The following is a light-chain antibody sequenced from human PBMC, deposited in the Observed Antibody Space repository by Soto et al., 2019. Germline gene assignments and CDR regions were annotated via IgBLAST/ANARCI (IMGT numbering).Light chain of an antibody. CDR3: QQYNRWPLT. Sequence: EIVMTQSPATLSVSPGERVTLSCRASQSIYEKLAWYQQKPGQTPRLVIYDASTRATGTPGSFSGSGSGTEFTLTISSLQSEDFAVYYCQQYNRWPLTFGGGTRWIS. CDR2: DAS. J-gene: IGKJ4*01. CDR1: QSIYEK. V-gene: IGKV3-15*01.